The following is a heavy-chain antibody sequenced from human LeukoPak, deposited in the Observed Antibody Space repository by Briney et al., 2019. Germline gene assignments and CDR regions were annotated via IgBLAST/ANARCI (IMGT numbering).Heavy chain of an antibody. Sequence: GGSLRLSCAASGFTFSSYGMSWVRQAPGKGLEWVSSITSSSSYIYYADSVKGRFTISRDNAKNSLYLQMNSLRAEDTAVYYCARHVVAVGFDYWGQGTLATVSS. D-gene: IGHD3-22*01. CDR1: GFTFSSYG. V-gene: IGHV3-21*01. CDR2: ITSSSSYI. CDR3: ARHVVAVGFDY. J-gene: IGHJ4*02.